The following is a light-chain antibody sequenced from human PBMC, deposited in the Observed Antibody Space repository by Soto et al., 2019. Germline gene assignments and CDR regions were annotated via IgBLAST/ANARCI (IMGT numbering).Light chain of an antibody. V-gene: IGKV1-5*01. CDR2: DAS. CDR1: QSIRSW. Sequence: DLQITQSPSTLSGSVGYRVIITFRASQSIRSWLAWYQQKPGKAPELLIYDASSLNRGVPSRFSGSGSGTDFTLTISRLQTDDFATYYCHQYNSYPRTFGNGTKVDIK. J-gene: IGKJ1*01. CDR3: HQYNSYPRT.